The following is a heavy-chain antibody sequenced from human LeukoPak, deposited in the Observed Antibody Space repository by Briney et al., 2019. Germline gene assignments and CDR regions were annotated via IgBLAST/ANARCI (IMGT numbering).Heavy chain of an antibody. CDR1: GYSISSGYY. Sequence: SETLSLTCAVSGYSISSGYYWGWIRQPPGKGLEWIGSIYHSRSTYYNPSLKSRVTISVDTSKNQFSLKLSSVTAADTAVYYCARNLEITIFGVVILDYFDYWGQGTLVTVSS. CDR2: IYHSRST. J-gene: IGHJ4*02. CDR3: ARNLEITIFGVVILDYFDY. V-gene: IGHV4-38-2*01. D-gene: IGHD3-3*01.